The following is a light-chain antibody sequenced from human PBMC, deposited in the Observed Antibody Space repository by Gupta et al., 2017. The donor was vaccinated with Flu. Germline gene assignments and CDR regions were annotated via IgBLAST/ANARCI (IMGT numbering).Light chain of an antibody. CDR2: MVT. J-gene: IGLJ3*02. V-gene: IGLV2-8*01. CDR3: TSHAGKNGVM. Sequence: VTISCTGTSRNVGGYYYISCYRLPPGNAPELIVYMVTRPPSGLPDRFSGTKSSNTTSLTISGRQADEEAHYYCTSHAGKNGVMFGGGTKLTVL. CDR1: SRNVGGYYY.